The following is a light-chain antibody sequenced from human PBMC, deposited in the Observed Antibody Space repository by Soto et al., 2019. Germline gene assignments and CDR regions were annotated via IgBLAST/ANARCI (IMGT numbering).Light chain of an antibody. CDR1: QSISSY. CDR3: QQYNSYSRT. Sequence: IQIAPARSPLSASVGDRVTLPCRASQSISSYLNWYQQKPGKAPKLLIYDASSLESGVPSRFSGSGSGTEFTLTISSLQPDDFATYYCQQYNSYSRTFGQGTKVDIK. J-gene: IGKJ1*01. V-gene: IGKV1-5*01. CDR2: DAS.